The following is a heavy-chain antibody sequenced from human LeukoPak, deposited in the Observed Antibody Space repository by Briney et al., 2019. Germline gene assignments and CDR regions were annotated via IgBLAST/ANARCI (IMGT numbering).Heavy chain of an antibody. Sequence: GGSLRLSCAASGFTFSSYGMHWVRQAPGKGLEWVAFIRHDEGNRYYADSVKGRFTISRDNSKNTLYLQMNSLRAEDTAVYYCAGRYYYGSGIDYWGQETLVTVSS. J-gene: IGHJ4*02. CDR3: AGRYYYGSGIDY. CDR2: IRHDEGNR. CDR1: GFTFSSYG. V-gene: IGHV3-30*02. D-gene: IGHD3-10*01.